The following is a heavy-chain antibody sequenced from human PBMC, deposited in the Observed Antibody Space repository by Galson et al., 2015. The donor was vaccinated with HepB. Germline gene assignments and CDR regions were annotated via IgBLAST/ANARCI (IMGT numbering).Heavy chain of an antibody. CDR2: INAYNGNT. CDR3: ARESLPGPSRPTPSIPNQPPLSHSNIRPFPRLAGSSVVDVAYSWNCL. J-gene: IGHJ2*01. D-gene: IGHD4-11*01. Sequence: SVKVSCKASGYRFTNYGMTWVRQAPGQGLEWMGWINAYNGNTKYAQKFQGRVTMTTDTSTSTAYMELRSLRSDDTAVYYCARESLPGPSRPTPSIPNQPPLSHSNIRPFPRLAGSSVVDVAYSWNCLW. CDR1: GYRFTNYG. V-gene: IGHV1-18*01.